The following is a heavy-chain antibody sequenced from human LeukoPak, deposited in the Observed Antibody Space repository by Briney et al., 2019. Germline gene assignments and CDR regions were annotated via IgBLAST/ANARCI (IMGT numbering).Heavy chain of an antibody. J-gene: IGHJ6*03. D-gene: IGHD2-2*01. CDR1: GDSISLSFYY. V-gene: IGHV4-39*01. Sequence: SETLSLTCSVSGDSISLSFYYWGWIRQPPGKALEWIGSVYYSGTTSYNPSLKSRVTISVDMSRNHFSLRLRSVTAADTAVYYCARQQTTRYCSSTSCYRGVYYYYYMDVWGKGTTVTISS. CDR2: VYYSGTT. CDR3: ARQQTTRYCSSTSCYRGVYYYYYMDV.